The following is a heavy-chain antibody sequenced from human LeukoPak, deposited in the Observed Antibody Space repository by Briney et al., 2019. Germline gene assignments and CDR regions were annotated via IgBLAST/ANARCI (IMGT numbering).Heavy chain of an antibody. CDR1: GGSISSGSYY. CDR2: INHRGST. Sequence: SETLSLTCTVSGGSISSGSYYWSWIRQPPGKGLEWIGEINHRGSTNYNPSLKSRVTISVDTSKNQFSLKLSSVTAADTAVYYCVRVAGLQERFYYMDVWGKGTTVTVSS. V-gene: IGHV4-39*07. D-gene: IGHD3-3*01. CDR3: VRVAGLQERFYYMDV. J-gene: IGHJ6*03.